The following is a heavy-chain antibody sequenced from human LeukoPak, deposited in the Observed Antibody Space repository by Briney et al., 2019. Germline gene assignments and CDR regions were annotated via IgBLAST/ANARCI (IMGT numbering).Heavy chain of an antibody. J-gene: IGHJ4*02. CDR1: GFTFSSYA. CDR2: ITGSGDGT. CDR3: VKGFVHPTYYFEY. V-gene: IGHV3-23*01. D-gene: IGHD3-10*01. Sequence: GGSLRLSCAASGFTFSSYAMMWVRQAPGKGLEWVSSITGSGDGTYYADSVRGRFTISRDNSKNTLYLQVNSLRAEDTAVYFCVKGFVHPTYYFEYWGQGTPVIVSS.